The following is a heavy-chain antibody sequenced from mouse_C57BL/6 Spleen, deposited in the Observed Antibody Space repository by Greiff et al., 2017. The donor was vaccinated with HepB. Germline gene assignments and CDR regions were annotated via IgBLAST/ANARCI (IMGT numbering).Heavy chain of an antibody. D-gene: IGHD2-4*01. CDR2: ISNGGGST. CDR3: ARQYDYLSYAMDY. J-gene: IGHJ4*01. V-gene: IGHV5-12*01. Sequence: EVQLVESGGGLVQPGGSLKLSCAASGFTFSDYYMYWVRQTPEKRLEWVAYISNGGGSTYYPDTVKGRFTISRDNAKNTLYLQMSRLKSEDTAMYYWARQYDYLSYAMDYWGQGTSVTVSS. CDR1: GFTFSDYY.